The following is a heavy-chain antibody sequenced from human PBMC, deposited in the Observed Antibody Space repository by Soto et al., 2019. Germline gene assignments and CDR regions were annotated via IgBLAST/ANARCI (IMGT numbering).Heavy chain of an antibody. CDR3: ASLYSSSSDSVDY. Sequence: ETLSLTCAVYGGSFSGYYWSWIRQPPGKGLEWIGEINHSGSTNYNPSLKSRVTISVDTSKNQFSLKLSSVTAADTAVYYCASLYSSSSDSVDYWGQRTLVTVS. V-gene: IGHV4-34*01. J-gene: IGHJ4*02. D-gene: IGHD6-6*01. CDR1: GGSFSGYY. CDR2: INHSGST.